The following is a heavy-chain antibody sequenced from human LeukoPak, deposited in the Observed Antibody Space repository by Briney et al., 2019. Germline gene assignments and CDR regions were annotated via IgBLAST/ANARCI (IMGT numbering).Heavy chain of an antibody. D-gene: IGHD1-26*01. Sequence: GGSLRLSCAASGFTFSNYNMNWVRQAPGKGLEWVSYISSSSSTIYYADSVKGRFTISRDNAKNSLYLQMNSLRAEDTAVYYCARESTVGAYPHWGQGTLVTVSS. CDR2: ISSSSSTI. J-gene: IGHJ4*02. CDR1: GFTFSNYN. CDR3: ARESTVGAYPH. V-gene: IGHV3-48*04.